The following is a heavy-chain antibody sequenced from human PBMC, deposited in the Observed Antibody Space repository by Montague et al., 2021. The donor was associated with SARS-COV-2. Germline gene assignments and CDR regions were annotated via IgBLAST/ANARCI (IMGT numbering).Heavy chain of an antibody. Sequence: SETLSLTCTVSGGSVSSDNWWTWVRHTPGKGLEWIGEIYHTGKTDYSPSFRGRLTISIDKTKNQFSLILRSVTAADTAVYYVTRRPRRASGGGLDVWGQGTTVTVSS. D-gene: IGHD2-15*01. CDR3: TRRPRRASGGGLDV. V-gene: IGHV4-4*02. CDR2: IYHTGKT. CDR1: GGSVSSDNW. J-gene: IGHJ6*02.